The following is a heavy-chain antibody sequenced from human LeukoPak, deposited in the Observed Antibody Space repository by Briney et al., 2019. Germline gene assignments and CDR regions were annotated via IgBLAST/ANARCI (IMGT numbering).Heavy chain of an antibody. D-gene: IGHD3-10*01. V-gene: IGHV3-30*04. J-gene: IGHJ4*02. Sequence: GGSLRLSCAASGFTFSSYAMHWVRQAPGKGLEWVAVISYDGSNKYYADSVKGRFTISRDNSKNTLYLQMNSLRAEDTAVYYCAREEIYGSGSPYFDYWGQGTLVTVSS. CDR3: AREEIYGSGSPYFDY. CDR1: GFTFSSYA. CDR2: ISYDGSNK.